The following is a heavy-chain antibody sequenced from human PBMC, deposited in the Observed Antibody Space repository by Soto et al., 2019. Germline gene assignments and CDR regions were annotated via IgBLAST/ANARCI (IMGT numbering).Heavy chain of an antibody. Sequence: GGSLRLSCAASGSTFSSYAMSWVRQAPGKGLEWVSAISGSGGSTYYADSVKGRFTISRDNSKNTLYLQMNSLRAEDTAVYYCAKDTGIVVVDPAFNALDIRAQRTTVTVSS. CDR1: GSTFSSYA. V-gene: IGHV3-23*01. CDR2: ISGSGGST. CDR3: AKDTGIVVVDPAFNALDI. D-gene: IGHD2-15*01. J-gene: IGHJ3*02.